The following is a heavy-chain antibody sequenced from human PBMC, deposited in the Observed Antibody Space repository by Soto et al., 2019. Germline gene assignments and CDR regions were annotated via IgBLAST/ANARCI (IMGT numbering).Heavy chain of an antibody. CDR3: ARSTYYDILSGSYYYYAMDV. J-gene: IGHJ6*01. D-gene: IGHD3-9*01. CDR1: GFTVGSNY. V-gene: IGHV3-53*01. Sequence: EVQLVESGGGLTQPGVSLRLSCAASGFTVGSNYMSWDRQAPGKGLEWVSVIYSEGTPYYADSVKGRFSISRENSNNTLYLHMNNLRAEDTAVYYCARSTYYDILSGSYYYYAMDVWGQGTTVIVSS. CDR2: IYSEGTP.